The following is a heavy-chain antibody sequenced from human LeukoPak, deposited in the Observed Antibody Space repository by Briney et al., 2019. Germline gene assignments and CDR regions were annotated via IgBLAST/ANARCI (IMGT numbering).Heavy chain of an antibody. Sequence: GGSLRLSCAASGFTFSSYSMNWVRQAPGKGLEWVSSISSSSSYIYYADSVKGRFTISRDNAKNSLYLQMNSLRAEDTAVYYCARGGRQLWVFDYWGQGTLVTVSS. V-gene: IGHV3-21*01. J-gene: IGHJ4*02. D-gene: IGHD5-18*01. CDR3: ARGGRQLWVFDY. CDR1: GFTFSSYS. CDR2: ISSSSSYI.